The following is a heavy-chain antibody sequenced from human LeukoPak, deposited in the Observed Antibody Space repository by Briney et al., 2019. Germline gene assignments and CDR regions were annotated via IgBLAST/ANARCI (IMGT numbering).Heavy chain of an antibody. J-gene: IGHJ4*02. Sequence: SETLSLTCTVSGDSFSYFYWSWIRQPPGKGLEWIGYIYNSGSTNYNPSLKSRVTISVDTSKNQFSLKLSSVTAADTAVYYCARVTDGYDILTGYRMTFDYWGQGTLVTVSS. CDR2: IYNSGST. CDR3: ARVTDGYDILTGYRMTFDY. CDR1: GDSFSYFY. D-gene: IGHD3-9*01. V-gene: IGHV4-59*01.